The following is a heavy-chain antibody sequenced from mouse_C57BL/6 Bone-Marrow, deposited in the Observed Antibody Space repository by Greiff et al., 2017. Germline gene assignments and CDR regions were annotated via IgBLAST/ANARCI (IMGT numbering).Heavy chain of an antibody. CDR3: TRVPSYYGSSHWYFDV. CDR1: GFTFSDAW. CDR2: IRNKANNHAT. Sequence: EVKVEESGGGLVQPGGSMKLSCAASGFTFSDAWMDWVRQSPEKGLEWVAEIRNKANNHATYYAESVKGRFTISRDDSKSSVYLQMNSLRAEDTGIYYCTRVPSYYGSSHWYFDVWGTGTTVTVSS. D-gene: IGHD1-1*01. V-gene: IGHV6-6*01. J-gene: IGHJ1*03.